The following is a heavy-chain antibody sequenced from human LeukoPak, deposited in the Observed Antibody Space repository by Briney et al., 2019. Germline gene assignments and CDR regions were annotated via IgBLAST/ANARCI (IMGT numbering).Heavy chain of an antibody. CDR3: ARGYRGFGELWNAFDI. CDR2: ISGSGGST. D-gene: IGHD3-10*01. CDR1: GFTFSSYA. J-gene: IGHJ3*02. Sequence: GGSLRLSCAASGFTFSSYAMSWVRQAPGKGLEWVSSISGSGGSTYYADSVKGRFTIPRDNSKNTLYLQMNSLRAEDTAVYYCARGYRGFGELWNAFDIWGQGTMVTVSS. V-gene: IGHV3-23*01.